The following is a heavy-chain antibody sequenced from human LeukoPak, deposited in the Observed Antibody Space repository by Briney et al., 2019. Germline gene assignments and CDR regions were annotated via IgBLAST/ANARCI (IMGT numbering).Heavy chain of an antibody. J-gene: IGHJ4*02. CDR2: ISNIGNTM. CDR3: ARERITFGRVIVPNYFDS. D-gene: IGHD3-16*02. Sequence: GGSLILSCAASGFTFSDHYMSWIRQAPGKGLEWVSYISNIGNTMYHADSVKGRFTISRDNAKNSLYLEMSSLRAEDTAVYYCARERITFGRVIVPNYFDSWGQGTLVTVSS. V-gene: IGHV3-11*04. CDR1: GFTFSDHY.